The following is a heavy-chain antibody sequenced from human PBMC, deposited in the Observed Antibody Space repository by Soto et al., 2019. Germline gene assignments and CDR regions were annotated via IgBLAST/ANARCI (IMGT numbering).Heavy chain of an antibody. D-gene: IGHD2-15*01. Sequence: QVQLVESGGGVVQPGRSLGLSCAASGFTFSTYAMHWVRQAPGKGLEWLAVISYDGSNKYYADSVNGRFTISRDNSKNKLFLQMNSLTAEDTAVYYCARDQRAGNCRGGSCYYDYGMDVWGQGTTVTVSS. V-gene: IGHV3-30-3*01. CDR3: ARDQRAGNCRGGSCYYDYGMDV. J-gene: IGHJ6*02. CDR1: GFTFSTYA. CDR2: ISYDGSNK.